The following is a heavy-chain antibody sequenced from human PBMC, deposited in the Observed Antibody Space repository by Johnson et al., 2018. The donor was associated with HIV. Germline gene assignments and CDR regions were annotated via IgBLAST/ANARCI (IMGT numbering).Heavy chain of an antibody. Sequence: QMLLVESGGGVVQPGRSLRLSCAASGFTFSSYAMHWVRQAPGKGLEWVSAISGSGGSTGYAYSVKGRFTISRDNAKNSLYLQMNSLRAEDTAVYYCATSTASDAFDIWGQGTMVTVSS. V-gene: IGHV3-NL1*01. D-gene: IGHD1-1*01. CDR2: ISGSGGST. CDR1: GFTFSSYA. J-gene: IGHJ3*02. CDR3: ATSTASDAFDI.